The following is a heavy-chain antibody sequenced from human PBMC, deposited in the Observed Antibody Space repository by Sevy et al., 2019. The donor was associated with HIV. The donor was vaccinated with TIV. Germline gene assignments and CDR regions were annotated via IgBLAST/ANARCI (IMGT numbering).Heavy chain of an antibody. Sequence: GGSLRLSCAASGFTVSSNYMSWVRQAPGKGLEWVSVIYSGGSTYYADSVKGRFTISRDSSKNTLYLQMNSLRAEDTAVYYCARVPTYYDFWSGSAVYYGMDVWGQWTTVTVSS. CDR3: ARVPTYYDFWSGSAVYYGMDV. D-gene: IGHD3-3*01. J-gene: IGHJ6*02. CDR1: GFTVSSNY. V-gene: IGHV3-53*01. CDR2: IYSGGST.